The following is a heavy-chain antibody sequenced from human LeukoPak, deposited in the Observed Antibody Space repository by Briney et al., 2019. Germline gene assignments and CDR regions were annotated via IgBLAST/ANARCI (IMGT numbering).Heavy chain of an antibody. Sequence: VRXAXXXXXEXVSGISWNSGSIGYADSVKGRFTISRDNAKNSLYLQMNSLRAEDTALYYCAKGLSWIYFDYWGQGTLVTVSS. V-gene: IGHV3-9*01. J-gene: IGHJ4*02. CDR3: AKGLSWIYFDY. D-gene: IGHD2-2*03. CDR2: ISWNSGSI.